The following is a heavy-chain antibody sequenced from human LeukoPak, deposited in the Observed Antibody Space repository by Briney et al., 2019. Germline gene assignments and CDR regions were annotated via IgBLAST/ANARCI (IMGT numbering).Heavy chain of an antibody. Sequence: GGPLRLSCAASGFTFSSYGMHWVRQAPGKGLEWVAVISYDGSNKYYADSVKGRFTISRDNSKNTLYLQMNSLRAEDTAVYYCAKDHRWLQRLDYWGQGTLVTVSS. V-gene: IGHV3-30*18. J-gene: IGHJ4*02. CDR2: ISYDGSNK. CDR3: AKDHRWLQRLDY. D-gene: IGHD5-24*01. CDR1: GFTFSSYG.